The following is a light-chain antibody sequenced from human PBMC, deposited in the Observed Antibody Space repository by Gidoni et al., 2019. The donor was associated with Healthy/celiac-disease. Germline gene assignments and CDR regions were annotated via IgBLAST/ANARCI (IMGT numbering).Light chain of an antibody. V-gene: IGKV3-15*01. CDR2: GAS. CDR1: QSVSSN. Sequence: EIVMTQSPATLSVSPGERATLSCRASQSVSSNLAWYQQKPGQSPRLCIYGASTRANGMPARFSGSGSGTEFTLTISSLQSEDFAVYYCQQYNNWPRRTFGQGTKVEIK. J-gene: IGKJ1*01. CDR3: QQYNNWPRRT.